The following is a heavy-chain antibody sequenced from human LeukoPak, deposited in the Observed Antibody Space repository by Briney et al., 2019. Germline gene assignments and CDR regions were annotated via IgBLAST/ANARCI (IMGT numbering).Heavy chain of an antibody. Sequence: GASVKVSCKASGYTFTSYYMHWVRQAPGQGLEWMGWMNPNSGNTGYAKKFQGRVTMTRNTSISTAYMELSSLRSEDTAVYYCARGIGSSGYSHWGQGTLVTVSS. J-gene: IGHJ4*02. D-gene: IGHD3-22*01. V-gene: IGHV1-8*02. CDR1: GYTFTSYY. CDR3: ARGIGSSGYSH. CDR2: MNPNSGNT.